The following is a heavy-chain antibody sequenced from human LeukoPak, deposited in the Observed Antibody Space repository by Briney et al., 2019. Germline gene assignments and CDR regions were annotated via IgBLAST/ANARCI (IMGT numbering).Heavy chain of an antibody. Sequence: SETPSLTCTVSGGSISSYYWSWIRQPPGKGLEWIAYIHYSGTTNYNPSLKSRVTISVDTSKNQFSLKLSSVTAADTAVYYCARDISSVGATWGQGTLVTVSS. CDR1: GGSISSYY. CDR2: IHYSGTT. D-gene: IGHD1-26*01. V-gene: IGHV4-59*01. CDR3: ARDISSVGAT. J-gene: IGHJ5*02.